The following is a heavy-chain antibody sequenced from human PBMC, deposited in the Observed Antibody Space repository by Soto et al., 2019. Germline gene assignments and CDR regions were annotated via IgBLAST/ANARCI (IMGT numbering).Heavy chain of an antibody. V-gene: IGHV3-9*01. D-gene: IGHD2-15*01. J-gene: IGHJ4*02. Sequence: LRLSCAASGFTFDDYAMHWVRHAPGKGLEWVSGISWNSGSIGYADSVKGRFTISRDNAKNSLYLQMNSLRPEDTALYYCAKDSRVVVGAIDPFFDSWGQGTLVTVSS. CDR2: ISWNSGSI. CDR3: AKDSRVVVGAIDPFFDS. CDR1: GFTFDDYA.